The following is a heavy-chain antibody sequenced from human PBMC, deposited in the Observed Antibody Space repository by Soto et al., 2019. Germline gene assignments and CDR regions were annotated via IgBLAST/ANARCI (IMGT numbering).Heavy chain of an antibody. CDR1: GFSLSTSGVG. J-gene: IGHJ3*02. Sequence: QITLKESGPTLVKPTQTLTLTCTFSGFSLSTSGVGVGWIRQPPGQALEWLALIYLDDDKRYSPSLKSRLTITKDTSKNQVVLTMTNMDPVDTATYDCAHPIVGATFGAFAIWGQGTMVTVSS. D-gene: IGHD1-26*01. CDR2: IYLDDDK. CDR3: AHPIVGATFGAFAI. V-gene: IGHV2-5*02.